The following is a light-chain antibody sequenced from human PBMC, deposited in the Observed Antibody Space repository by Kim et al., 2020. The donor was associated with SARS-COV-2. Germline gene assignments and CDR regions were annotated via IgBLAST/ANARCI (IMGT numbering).Light chain of an antibody. CDR1: GLGNKY. J-gene: IGLJ3*02. CDR3: QAWDSSTNWV. CDR2: QDS. V-gene: IGLV3-1*01. Sequence: SYELTQPPSVSVTPRQTATITCSGNGLGNKYTSWYQQRPGQSPLLVIYQDSKRPSGIPERFSGSSSGNTATLTIRETQLMDEADYYCQAWDSSTNWVFGGGTRLTVL.